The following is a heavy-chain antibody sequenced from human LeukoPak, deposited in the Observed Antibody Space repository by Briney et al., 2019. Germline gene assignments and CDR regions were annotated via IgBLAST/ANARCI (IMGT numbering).Heavy chain of an antibody. CDR1: GFTFNNYG. J-gene: IGHJ4*02. D-gene: IGHD3-3*01. CDR3: ARDFRFLGDY. Sequence: GGSLRLSCAASGFTFNNYGMHWVRQAPGKGLEWVAFIRYNGNNQYYADSVKGRFTISRDNAKNSLYLQMNSLRAEDTAVYYCARDFRFLGDYWGQGTLVTVSS. CDR2: IRYNGNNQ. V-gene: IGHV3-30*02.